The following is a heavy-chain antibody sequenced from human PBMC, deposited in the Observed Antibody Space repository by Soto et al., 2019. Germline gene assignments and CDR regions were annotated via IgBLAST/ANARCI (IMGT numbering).Heavy chain of an antibody. CDR1: GFMFSSYA. CDR2: KTYDGSNK. CDR3: ARAGGLLVDY. Sequence: QVQLVESGGGVVQPGRSLRLSCAASGFMFSSYAMHWVRQAPGKGLEWVAVKTYDGSNKYYADSVKGRFTISRDNSKNTLYLQMNSLRAEDTAVYYGARAGGLLVDYWGQGTRVTVSS. V-gene: IGHV3-30-3*01. J-gene: IGHJ4*02. D-gene: IGHD1-26*01.